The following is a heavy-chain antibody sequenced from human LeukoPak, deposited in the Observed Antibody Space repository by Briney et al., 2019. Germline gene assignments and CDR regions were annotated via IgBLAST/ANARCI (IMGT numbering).Heavy chain of an antibody. J-gene: IGHJ4*02. CDR1: GFPFSSYS. CDR3: ARTVEIQLWLGDYYFDY. V-gene: IGHV3-48*01. Sequence: QAGGSLRLSCAASGFPFSSYSMNWVRQAPGRGLEWVSYITSYSSTIYYADSVKGRFTISRDNAENSLYLQMNSLRAEDTAVYYCARTVEIQLWLGDYYFDYWGQGTLVTVSS. CDR2: ITSYSSTI. D-gene: IGHD5-18*01.